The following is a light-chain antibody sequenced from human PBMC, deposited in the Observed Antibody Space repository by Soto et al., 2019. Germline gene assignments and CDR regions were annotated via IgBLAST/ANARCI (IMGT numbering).Light chain of an antibody. CDR3: SSYTSSSTV. CDR1: SSDVGSYNY. J-gene: IGLJ1*01. V-gene: IGLV2-14*01. CDR2: EVS. Sequence: QSALTQPASVSGSPGQSITISCTGTSSDVGSYNYVSWYQQHPGKAPKLMIYEVSTRPSGVSSRFSGFKSGNTASLTISGLQAEDEADYYCSSYTSSSTVFGTGTKLTVL.